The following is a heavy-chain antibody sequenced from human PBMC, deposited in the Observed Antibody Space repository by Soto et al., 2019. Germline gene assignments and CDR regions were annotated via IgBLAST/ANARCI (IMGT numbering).Heavy chain of an antibody. CDR2: IYNIGST. V-gene: IGHV4-59*12. CDR3: ARGPSGSYSMDWFAP. CDR1: GGSISGYD. J-gene: IGHJ5*02. D-gene: IGHD1-26*01. Sequence: SETLCVTWTVAGGSISGYDWSWLRQPPGKGLEWIGYIYNIGSTNYNPSLRSRVTMSIDKSKNQFSLKLSSVTAADTAVYYCARGPSGSYSMDWFAPWGQGTLVTVSS.